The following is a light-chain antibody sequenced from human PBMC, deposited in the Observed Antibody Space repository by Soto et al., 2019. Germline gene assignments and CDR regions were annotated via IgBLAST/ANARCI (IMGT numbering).Light chain of an antibody. Sequence: DIRMTQSPSSLSASVGDRVTITCRASQSISSYLNWYQQKPGKAPKLLIYAASSLQSGVPSRFSGSGSGTDFTLTISSLQPEDFATYSCQQSSSSLRFPFGPGAKVDF. CDR1: QSISSY. CDR2: AAS. V-gene: IGKV1-39*01. CDR3: QQSSSSLRFP. J-gene: IGKJ3*01.